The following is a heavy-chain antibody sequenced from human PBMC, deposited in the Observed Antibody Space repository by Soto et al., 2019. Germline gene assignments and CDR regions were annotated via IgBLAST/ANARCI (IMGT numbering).Heavy chain of an antibody. Sequence: QVQLQESGPGLVKPSGTLSLTCAVSSDSITSSNWWSWVRQSPGKGLEWIGEVSHSGSTNYIPSLKSRVTISVDKSRNQFSLRLNSVTAADTAVYYCARNQYGGYDFDYWGQGTLVTVSS. V-gene: IGHV4-4*02. CDR2: VSHSGST. D-gene: IGHD5-12*01. J-gene: IGHJ4*02. CDR3: ARNQYGGYDFDY. CDR1: SDSITSSNW.